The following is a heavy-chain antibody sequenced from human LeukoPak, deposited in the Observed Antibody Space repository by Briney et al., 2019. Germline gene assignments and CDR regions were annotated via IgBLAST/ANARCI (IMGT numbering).Heavy chain of an antibody. Sequence: SETLSLTCTVYGGSLKGYYWSWIRQPPGKGLEWIGEMSDGTYTSDNPSVRSRLTMSVDTSKNQFSLKLSFVTAADTAVYYCARVVPVPIPTRRYTYYYYMDVWDKGTTVTVSS. CDR2: MSDGTYT. CDR3: ARVVPVPIPTRRYTYYYYMDV. V-gene: IGHV4-34*01. D-gene: IGHD5-18*01. J-gene: IGHJ6*03. CDR1: GGSLKGYY.